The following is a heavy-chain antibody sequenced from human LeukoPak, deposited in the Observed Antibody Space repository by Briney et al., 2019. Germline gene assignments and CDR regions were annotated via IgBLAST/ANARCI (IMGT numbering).Heavy chain of an antibody. Sequence: SETLSLTCTVSGGSISSYYWSWIRQPPGKGLEWIGYIYYSGSTYYNPSLKSRVTISVDTSKNQFSLKLSSVTAADTAVYYCARRASYGDDSFDYWGQGTLVTVSS. V-gene: IGHV4-59*12. J-gene: IGHJ4*02. CDR2: IYYSGST. CDR1: GGSISSYY. CDR3: ARRASYGDDSFDY. D-gene: IGHD4-17*01.